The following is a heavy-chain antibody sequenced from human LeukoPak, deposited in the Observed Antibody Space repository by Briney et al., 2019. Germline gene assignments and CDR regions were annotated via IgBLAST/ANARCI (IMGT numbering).Heavy chain of an antibody. CDR3: AKDNGLDGSLVY. D-gene: IGHD1-26*01. CDR2: ISWNSGSI. Sequence: GGSLRLSCAASGFTFDDYAMHWVRQAPGKALDWVSGISWNSGSIGYADSVKGRFTISRDNAKNSLYLQMNSLRAEDTALYYCAKDNGLDGSLVYWGQGTLVTVSS. J-gene: IGHJ4*02. V-gene: IGHV3-9*01. CDR1: GFTFDDYA.